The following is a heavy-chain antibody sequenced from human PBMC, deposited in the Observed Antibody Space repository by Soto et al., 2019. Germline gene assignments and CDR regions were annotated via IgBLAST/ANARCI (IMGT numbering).Heavy chain of an antibody. V-gene: IGHV1-18*04. J-gene: IGHJ4*02. D-gene: IGHD3-10*01. CDR3: ARDRGYYGSGSYYITY. CDR2: ISAYNGNT. CDR1: GYTFTSYG. Sequence: ASVKVSCKASGYTFTSYGISWVRQAPGQGLEWMGWISAYNGNTNYAQKLQGRVTMTTDTSTSTAYMKLRSLRSDGTAVYYCARDRGYYGSGSYYITYWGQGTLVTVSS.